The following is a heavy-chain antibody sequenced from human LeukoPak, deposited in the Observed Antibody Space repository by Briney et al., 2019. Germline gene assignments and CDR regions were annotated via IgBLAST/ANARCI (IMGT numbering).Heavy chain of an antibody. CDR3: ARVGVTTYNWFDP. Sequence: SVKVSCKASGGTFSSYAISWVRQAPGQGLEWMGGIIPIFGTANYAQKFQGRVTITADESTSTAYMELSSLRSEDTAVYYCARVGVTTYNWFDPWGQGTLVTVSS. V-gene: IGHV1-69*01. D-gene: IGHD2-8*01. CDR2: IIPIFGTA. J-gene: IGHJ5*02. CDR1: GGTFSSYA.